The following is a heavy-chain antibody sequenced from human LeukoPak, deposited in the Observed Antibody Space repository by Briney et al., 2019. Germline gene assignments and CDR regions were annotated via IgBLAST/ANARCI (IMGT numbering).Heavy chain of an antibody. D-gene: IGHD6-6*01. CDR2: INHSGST. V-gene: IGHV4-34*01. CDR1: GGSFTDYF. Sequence: SETLSLTCAVYGGSFTDYFLSWIRQPPGKGLEWLGEINHSGSTNYSPSLKSRVTISMDSSKNQFSLKLSSVTAADTAVYYCARGALSIAARRRHYYYMDVWGKGTTVTVSS. CDR3: ARGALSIAARRRHYYYMDV. J-gene: IGHJ6*03.